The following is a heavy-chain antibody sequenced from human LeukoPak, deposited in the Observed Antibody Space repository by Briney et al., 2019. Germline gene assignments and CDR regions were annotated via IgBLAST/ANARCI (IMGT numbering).Heavy chain of an antibody. Sequence: GGSLRLSCAASGFTFGSYAMSWVRQAPGKGLEWVSAISGSGGSTYYADSVKGRFTISRDNSKNTLYLQMNSLRAEDTAVYYCAKDDSVLWFGELLYRFDYWGQGTLVTVSS. V-gene: IGHV3-23*01. CDR3: AKDDSVLWFGELLYRFDY. CDR2: ISGSGGST. CDR1: GFTFGSYA. J-gene: IGHJ4*02. D-gene: IGHD3-10*01.